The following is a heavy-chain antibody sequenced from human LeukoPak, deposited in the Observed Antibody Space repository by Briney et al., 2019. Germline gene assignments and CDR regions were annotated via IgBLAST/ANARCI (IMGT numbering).Heavy chain of an antibody. CDR1: GFTFSSYW. J-gene: IGHJ5*02. Sequence: GGSLRLSCAASGFTFSSYWMSWVRQAPGKGLEWVANIKQDGSEKYYVDSVKGRFTISRDNAKNSLHLQMNSLRAEDTAVYYCARSTVTTLRRWFDPWGQGTLVTVSS. V-gene: IGHV3-7*01. CDR3: ARSTVTTLRRWFDP. D-gene: IGHD4-17*01. CDR2: IKQDGSEK.